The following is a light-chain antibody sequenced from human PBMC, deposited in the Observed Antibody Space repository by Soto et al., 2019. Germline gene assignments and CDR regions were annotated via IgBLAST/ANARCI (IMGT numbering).Light chain of an antibody. CDR1: QSVSTN. Sequence: DIVLTQSPVTVSVSPGERATLSCRASQSVSTNLAWYQHKLGQAPRLLIYGASTRVTGIPARFSGSGSGTDFTLTISSLEPEDFAIYYCQQRSNWPLTFGPGTKVDIK. CDR2: GAS. J-gene: IGKJ3*01. V-gene: IGKV3-11*01. CDR3: QQRSNWPLT.